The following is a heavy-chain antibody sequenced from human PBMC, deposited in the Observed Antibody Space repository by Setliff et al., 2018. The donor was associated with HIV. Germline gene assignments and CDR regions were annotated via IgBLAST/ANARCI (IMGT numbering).Heavy chain of an antibody. J-gene: IGHJ6*03. D-gene: IGHD3-16*01. CDR2: IDPKSGDT. CDR1: GYTFTGHY. V-gene: IGHV1-2*02. CDR3: ARCGAGEWHLYMDV. Sequence: ASVKVSCKTSGYTFTGHYLHWVRQAPGQGLEWMGWIDPKSGDTSYAQKFQGRVTFTSDTSVSTAYMDLTTLSSADTAIYYCARCGAGEWHLYMDVWGKGTAVTVSS.